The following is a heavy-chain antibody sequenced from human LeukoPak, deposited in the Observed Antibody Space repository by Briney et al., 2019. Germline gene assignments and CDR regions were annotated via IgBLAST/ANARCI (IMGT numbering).Heavy chain of an antibody. D-gene: IGHD3-10*01. CDR3: ARDKDYYGSGYAFDI. Sequence: PSQTLSLTCTVSGGSISSGDYYWSWIRQPPGKGLEWLWYIYYSGSTYYNPSLKSRVTISVDTSKNQFSLKLSSVTAADTAVYYCARDKDYYGSGYAFDIWGQGTMVTVSS. CDR2: IYYSGST. V-gene: IGHV4-30-4*01. J-gene: IGHJ3*02. CDR1: GGSISSGDYY.